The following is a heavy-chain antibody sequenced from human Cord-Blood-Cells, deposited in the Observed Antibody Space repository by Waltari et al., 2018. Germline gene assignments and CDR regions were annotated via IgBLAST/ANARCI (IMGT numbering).Heavy chain of an antibody. CDR2: IVVGSGNT. Sequence: QMQLVQSGPEVRKPGTSVKVSCTASGFTFTSSAVPWVRQGRGQRLEWIGWIVVGSGNTNYAQKFQERVTITRDMSTSTAYMELSSLRSEDTAVYYCAADGVLYCSSTSCYDAFDIWGQGTMVTVSS. D-gene: IGHD2-2*01. CDR1: GFTFTSSA. J-gene: IGHJ3*02. CDR3: AADGVLYCSSTSCYDAFDI. V-gene: IGHV1-58*01.